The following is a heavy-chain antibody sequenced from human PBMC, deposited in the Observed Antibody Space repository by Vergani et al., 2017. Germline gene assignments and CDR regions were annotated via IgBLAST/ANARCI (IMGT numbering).Heavy chain of an antibody. V-gene: IGHV3-11*06. J-gene: IGHJ6*02. CDR2: ISSSSSYT. CDR1: GFTFSDYY. D-gene: IGHD6-13*01. CDR3: VGVSIAAAPYGMDV. Sequence: QVQLVESGGGLVKPGGSLRLSCAASGFTFSDYYMSWIRQAPGKGLEWVSYISSSSSYTNYADSVKGRFTISRDNAKNSLYLQMNSLRAEDTAVYYCVGVSIAAAPYGMDVWGQGTTVTVSS.